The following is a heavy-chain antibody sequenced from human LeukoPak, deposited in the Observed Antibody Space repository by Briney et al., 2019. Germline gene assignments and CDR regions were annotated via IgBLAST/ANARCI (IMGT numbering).Heavy chain of an antibody. V-gene: IGHV3-21*06. CDR1: GFTFSTYN. Sequence: GGSLRLSCAASGFTFSTYNMNWVRQAPGKGLEWVSSITSGSTYTYYADSVKGRFTTSRDNAKNSLSLQLSSLRAEDTAVYYCARGHYDILTASYKWTPDYWGQGILVTVSS. CDR2: ITSGSTYT. CDR3: ARGHYDILTASYKWTPDY. J-gene: IGHJ4*02. D-gene: IGHD3-9*01.